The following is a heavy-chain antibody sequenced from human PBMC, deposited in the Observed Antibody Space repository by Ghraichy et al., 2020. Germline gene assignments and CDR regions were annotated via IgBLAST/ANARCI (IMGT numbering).Heavy chain of an antibody. J-gene: IGHJ5*02. CDR1: GASVNSSY. Sequence: SETLSLTCTVSGASVNSSYWNWIRQPPAKGLEWIGYIYYSGYINYNPSLKGRATISLDTSQNQVSLKLSSATAVDTAVYYCARDGDDFWSGYRGWFDPWGQGTLVTVSS. CDR2: IYYSGYI. CDR3: ARDGDDFWSGYRGWFDP. V-gene: IGHV4-59*02. D-gene: IGHD3-3*01.